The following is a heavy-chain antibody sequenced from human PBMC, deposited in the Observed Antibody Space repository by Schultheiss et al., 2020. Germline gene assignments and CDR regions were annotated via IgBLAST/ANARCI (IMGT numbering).Heavy chain of an antibody. CDR3: AKDGGQHLNYHYGLDL. V-gene: IGHV3-30*18. D-gene: IGHD6-13*01. CDR2: ISYDGSNK. CDR1: GFTFSRYW. J-gene: IGHJ6*02. Sequence: GESLKISCAASGFTFSRYWMSWVRQAPGKGLEWVAVISYDGSNKYYADSVKGRFTISRDNSKNTLYLQMNSLRAEDTAVYYCAKDGGQHLNYHYGLDLWGQGNTGTVSS.